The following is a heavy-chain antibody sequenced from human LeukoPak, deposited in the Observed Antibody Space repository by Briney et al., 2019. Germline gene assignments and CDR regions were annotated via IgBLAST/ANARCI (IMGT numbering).Heavy chain of an antibody. CDR3: AKPDFDILTGSQSYFDY. J-gene: IGHJ4*02. CDR2: ISGSGVTT. D-gene: IGHD3-9*01. Sequence: GGSLRLSCAASGFAFSSYAMNWVRQAPGKGLEWVSTISGSGVTTYYADYVKGRFTIARDNSANTLYLQMNTLRAEDTAVYYCAKPDFDILTGSQSYFDYWGQGTLVTVSS. CDR1: GFAFSSYA. V-gene: IGHV3-23*01.